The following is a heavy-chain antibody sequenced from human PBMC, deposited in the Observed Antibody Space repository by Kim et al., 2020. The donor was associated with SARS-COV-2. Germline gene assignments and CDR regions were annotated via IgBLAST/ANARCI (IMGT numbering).Heavy chain of an antibody. CDR2: ISYDGSNK. J-gene: IGHJ6*02. V-gene: IGHV3-30*18. D-gene: IGHD6-6*01. CDR1: GFTFSSYG. Sequence: GGSLRLSCAASGFTFSSYGMHWVRQAPGKGLEWVAVISYDGSNKYYADSVKGRFTISRDNSKNTLYLQMNSLRAEDTAVYYCAKARIAARPDHPGDHYYYYYGMDVWGQGTTVTVSS. CDR3: AKARIAARPDHPGDHYYYYYGMDV.